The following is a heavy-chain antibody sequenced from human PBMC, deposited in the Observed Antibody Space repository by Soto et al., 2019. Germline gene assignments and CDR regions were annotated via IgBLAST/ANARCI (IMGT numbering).Heavy chain of an antibody. CDR3: SFDPNWTYQLTSD. Sequence: ASVKVSCKASGGMFYSSAINWVRQAPGQGLEWMGGIVPMNGSPKYAQEFLGRVTISADASATTAYMDLSGLKSEDTAVYYCSFDPNWTYQLTSDWGRGTQVTVSS. CDR2: IVPMNGSP. V-gene: IGHV1-69*13. CDR1: GGMFYSSA. D-gene: IGHD2-2*01. J-gene: IGHJ4*02.